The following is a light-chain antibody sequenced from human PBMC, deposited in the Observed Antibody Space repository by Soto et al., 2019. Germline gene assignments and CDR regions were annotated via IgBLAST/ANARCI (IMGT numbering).Light chain of an antibody. CDR3: QQLNSYPPT. J-gene: IGKJ1*01. CDR2: AAS. CDR1: QGISSY. Sequence: DIQLTLSPSFLSASAGYRVTITCRASQGISSYLAWYQQKPGKAPKLLIYAASTLQSGVPSRFSGSGSGTEFTLTISSLQPEDFATYYCQQLNSYPPTFGQGTKVEIK. V-gene: IGKV1-9*01.